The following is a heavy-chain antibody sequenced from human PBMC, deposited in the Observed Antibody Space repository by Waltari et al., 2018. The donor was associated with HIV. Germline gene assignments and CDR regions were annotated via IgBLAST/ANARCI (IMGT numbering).Heavy chain of an antibody. CDR3: ARNGVRGDPYFDY. CDR1: GYTFTSYD. J-gene: IGHJ4*02. D-gene: IGHD3-16*01. CDR2: MNPKSANT. V-gene: IGHV1-8*01. Sequence: QVQLVQSGAEVKKPGASVKVSCKASGYTFTSYDFNWVRQAPGQGLEWMGLMNPKSANTGYAQSVQGRITMTRNTSIGTGYMELGRRRSEDNAVEYFARNGVRGDPYFDYWGQGTLVTVSS.